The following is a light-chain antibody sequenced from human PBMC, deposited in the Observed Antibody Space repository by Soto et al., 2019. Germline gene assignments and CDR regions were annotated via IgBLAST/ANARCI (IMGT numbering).Light chain of an antibody. V-gene: IGLV2-14*01. CDR1: SSDVGGYNY. CDR3: SSYTSSSTPYV. CDR2: EVS. J-gene: IGLJ1*01. Sequence: QSALTQPASVSGSPGQSITISCTGTSSDVGGYNYVSWYQQHPGKAPKLMIYEVSNRPSGVSNRFSGSKSGNTASLTISGLQAEDEADYYCSSYTSSSTPYVCGTGTQLTVL.